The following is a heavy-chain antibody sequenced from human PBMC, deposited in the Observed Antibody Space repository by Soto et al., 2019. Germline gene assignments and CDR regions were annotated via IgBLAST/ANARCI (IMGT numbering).Heavy chain of an antibody. J-gene: IGHJ3*02. CDR3: VRGTPTPGLVI. D-gene: IGHD1-1*01. Sequence: PVCGLSISRWGPHQEQRAPGKGLEWVAVIWYDGSNKYYADSGKGRFTISRDNAKNSLYLRMVRLRVEDTSIYYGVRGTPTPGLVIWV. V-gene: IGHV3-33*01. CDR1: GLSISRWG. CDR2: IWYDGSNK.